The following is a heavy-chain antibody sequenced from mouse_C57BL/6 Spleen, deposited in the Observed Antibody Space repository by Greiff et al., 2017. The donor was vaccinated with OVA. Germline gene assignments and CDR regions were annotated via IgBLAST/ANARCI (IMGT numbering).Heavy chain of an antibody. CDR2: IDPSDSYT. V-gene: IGHV1-50*01. CDR1: GYTFTSYW. Sequence: QVQLKQSGAELVKPGASVKLSCKASGYTFTSYWMQWVKQRPGQGLEWIGEIDPSDSYTNYNQKFKGKATLTVDTSSSTAYMQLSSLTSEDSAVYYCASGSSYVGWFAYWGQGTLVTVSA. D-gene: IGHD1-1*01. J-gene: IGHJ3*01. CDR3: ASGSSYVGWFAY.